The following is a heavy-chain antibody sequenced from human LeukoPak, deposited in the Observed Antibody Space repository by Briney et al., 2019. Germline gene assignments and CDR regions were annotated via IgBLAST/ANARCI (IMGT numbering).Heavy chain of an antibody. V-gene: IGHV5-51*01. CDR3: ARHSFSGSGSFVWFDP. Sequence: GESLKISCKGSGYSFTNYWIGWVRQMPGKGLEWMGIIYPGDSDTRYSPSFQGQVSMSADKSTSTAYLQWSSLKASDTAMYYCARHSFSGSGSFVWFDPWGQGTPVTVSS. CDR1: GYSFTNYW. D-gene: IGHD3-10*01. CDR2: IYPGDSDT. J-gene: IGHJ5*02.